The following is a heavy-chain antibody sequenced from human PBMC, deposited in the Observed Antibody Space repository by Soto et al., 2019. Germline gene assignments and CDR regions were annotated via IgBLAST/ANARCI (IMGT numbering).Heavy chain of an antibody. D-gene: IGHD1-26*01. J-gene: IGHJ4*02. CDR3: ARRSSGSYSDY. CDR1: GFTFSSYA. Sequence: EVQLLESGGGLVQPGGSLRLSCAASGFTFSSYAMRWVRQAPVKGLEWVSAISGSGGSTYYADSVKGRFTIPRDNSKNTLYLQMNSLRGEDTAVYYCARRSSGSYSDYWGQGTLVTVSS. CDR2: ISGSGGST. V-gene: IGHV3-23*01.